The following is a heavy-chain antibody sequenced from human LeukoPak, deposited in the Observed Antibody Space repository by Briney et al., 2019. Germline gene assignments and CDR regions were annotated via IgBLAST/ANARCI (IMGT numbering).Heavy chain of an antibody. V-gene: IGHV4-59*01. D-gene: IGHD3-9*01. J-gene: IGHJ4*02. Sequence: SETLSLTCTVSGGSISTYFWTWIRQPPGKRLEWIGYISNSGTTNYNPSLKSRVTISVDTSKNQFSLKVTSVAAADTAVYYCARGALTGPSYFDYWGQGTLVTVSS. CDR3: ARGALTGPSYFDY. CDR2: ISNSGTT. CDR1: GGSISTYF.